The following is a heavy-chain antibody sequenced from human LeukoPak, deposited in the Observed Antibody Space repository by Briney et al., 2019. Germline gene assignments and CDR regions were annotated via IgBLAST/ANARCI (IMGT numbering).Heavy chain of an antibody. J-gene: IGHJ4*02. D-gene: IGHD3-22*01. CDR3: ARALHDITMIVVVTGYYFDY. CDR2: SSSSSSYI. CDR1: GFTFSSYS. Sequence: GGSLRLSCAASGFTFSSYSMNWVRQAPGKGLEWVSSSSSSSSYIYYADSVKGRFTISRDNAKNSLYLQMNSLRAEDRAVYYCARALHDITMIVVVTGYYFDYWGQGTLVTVSS. V-gene: IGHV3-21*01.